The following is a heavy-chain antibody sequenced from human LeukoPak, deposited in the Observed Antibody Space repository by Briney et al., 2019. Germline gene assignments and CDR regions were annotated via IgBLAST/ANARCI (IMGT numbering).Heavy chain of an antibody. D-gene: IGHD3-10*01. CDR2: IIPIFGTA. CDR1: GGTFSSYA. J-gene: IGHJ4*02. CDR3: ARDTPSEPYGSPDY. V-gene: IGHV1-69*13. Sequence: ASVKVSCKASGGTFSSYAISWVRQAPGQGLVWMGGIIPIFGTANYAQKFQGRVTITADESTSTAYMELSSLRSEDAAVYYCARDTPSEPYGSPDYWGQGTLVTVSS.